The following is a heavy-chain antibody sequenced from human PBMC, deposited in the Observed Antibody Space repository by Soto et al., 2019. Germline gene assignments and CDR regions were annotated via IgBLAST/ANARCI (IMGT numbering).Heavy chain of an antibody. J-gene: IGHJ4*02. CDR2: ISAYNGNT. D-gene: IGHD2-21*02. CDR1: GYTFTSYG. Sequence: ASVKVSCKASGYTFTSYGISWVRQAPGQGLEWMGWISAYNGNTNYAQKLQGRVTITADESTSTAYMELSRLRSEDTAVYYCAINLAYCGGDCLPGYWGQGTLVTVSS. CDR3: AINLAYCGGDCLPGY. V-gene: IGHV1-18*01.